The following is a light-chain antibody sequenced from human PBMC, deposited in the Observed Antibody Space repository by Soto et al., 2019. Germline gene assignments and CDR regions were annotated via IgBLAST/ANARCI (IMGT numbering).Light chain of an antibody. J-gene: IGKJ3*01. CDR1: QSLSSSL. V-gene: IGKV3-20*01. Sequence: EIVLTQSPGTLSLSPGERATLSCRASQSLSSSLLVWYQQSPGQSPRLLLYGASNRATGIPDRFSVSGSGTDCTRNISRLEPEDFAEYYWHHYVTSHFTVRPGTKVDI. CDR2: GAS. CDR3: HHYVTSHFT.